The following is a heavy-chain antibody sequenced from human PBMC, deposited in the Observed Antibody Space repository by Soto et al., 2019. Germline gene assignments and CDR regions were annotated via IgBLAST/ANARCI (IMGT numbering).Heavy chain of an antibody. CDR3: ARRPYYYYGMDV. CDR1: GGSISSGNYY. CDR2: ISYSGIT. J-gene: IGHJ6*02. V-gene: IGHV4-30-4*01. Sequence: KTSETLSLTCTVSGGSISSGNYYWSWIRQPPGKGLEWIGYISYSGITYYNPSLKSRLTISVDTSKNQFSLKLSSVTAADTAVYYCARRPYYYYGMDVWAQGTTVTVSS.